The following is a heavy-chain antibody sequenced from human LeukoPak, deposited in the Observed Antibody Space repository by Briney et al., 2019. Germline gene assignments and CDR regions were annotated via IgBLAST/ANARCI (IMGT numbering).Heavy chain of an antibody. CDR2: INPSGGST. V-gene: IGHV1-46*01. J-gene: IGHJ5*02. Sequence: RASVKVSCKASGYTFTSHYMHWVRQAPGRGLEWMGIINPSGGSTSYAQKFQGRVTMTRDTSTSTVYMELSSLRSEDTAVYYCARVLPYCSSTSCSNWFDPWGQGTLVTVSS. CDR1: GYTFTSHY. D-gene: IGHD2-2*01. CDR3: ARVLPYCSSTSCSNWFDP.